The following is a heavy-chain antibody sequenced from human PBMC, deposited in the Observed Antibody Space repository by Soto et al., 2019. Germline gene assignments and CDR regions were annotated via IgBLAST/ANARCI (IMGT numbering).Heavy chain of an antibody. CDR3: ARDVRDSGWKYGMDV. J-gene: IGHJ6*02. CDR2: ISSSSSTI. V-gene: IGHV3-48*02. Sequence: SGGSLRLSCAASVFTFSTYSMNWVRQAPGKGLEWVSYISSSSSTIYYADSVKGRFTISRDNAKNSLYLQMNSLRDEDTAVYYCARDVRDSGWKYGMDVWGQGTTVTVSS. D-gene: IGHD6-19*01. CDR1: VFTFSTYS.